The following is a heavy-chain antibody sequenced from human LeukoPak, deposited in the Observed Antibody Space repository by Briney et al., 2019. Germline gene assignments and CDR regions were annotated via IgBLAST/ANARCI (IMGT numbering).Heavy chain of an antibody. V-gene: IGHV4-59*12. J-gene: IGHJ4*02. CDR3: ARDQQGNFDY. D-gene: IGHD7-27*01. CDR1: GGSISSYY. Sequence: SETLSLTCTVSGGSISSYYWSWIRQPPGKALECIGYISYSGSTNYNPSLKSRVTISVDTSKNQFSLKLSSVTAADTAVYYCARDQQGNFDYWGQGTLVTVSS. CDR2: ISYSGST.